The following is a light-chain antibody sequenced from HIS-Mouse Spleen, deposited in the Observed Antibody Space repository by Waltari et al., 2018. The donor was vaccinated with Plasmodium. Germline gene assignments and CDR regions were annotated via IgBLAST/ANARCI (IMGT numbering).Light chain of an antibody. CDR3: QKYNSAPWT. CDR1: QGISNY. CDR2: AAS. J-gene: IGKJ1*01. V-gene: IGKV1-27*01. Sequence: DIQMTQSQSSLSASVGNRVTITFRASQGISNYLAWYQQKPGKVPKLLIYAASTLQSGVPSRFSGSGSGTDFTLTISSLQPEDVATYYCQKYNSAPWTFGQGTKVEIK.